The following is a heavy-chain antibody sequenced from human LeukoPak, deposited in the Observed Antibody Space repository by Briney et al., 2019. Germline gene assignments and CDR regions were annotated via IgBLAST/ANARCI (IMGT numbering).Heavy chain of an antibody. Sequence: SETLSLTCAVYGGSFSGYYWSWIRQPPGKGLGWMGEINHSGSTNYNPSLKRRVTISVDTSKNKFSLKLSSVPAADTAVYYCARHYDSSGYPYQHWGQGTLVTVSS. D-gene: IGHD3-22*01. CDR2: INHSGST. CDR3: ARHYDSSGYPYQH. CDR1: GGSFSGYY. J-gene: IGHJ1*01. V-gene: IGHV4-34*01.